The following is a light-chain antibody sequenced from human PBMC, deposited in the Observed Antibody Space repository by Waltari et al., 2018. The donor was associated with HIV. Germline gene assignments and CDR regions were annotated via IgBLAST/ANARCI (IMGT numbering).Light chain of an antibody. CDR2: DNN. CDR1: SSNIGNNY. Sequence: QSELTQPPSVSAAPGQKVTISCSGSSSNIGNNYVSWYQQLPGTAPKLLIYDNNKRPSGIPDRFSGSKSGTSATLGITGLQTGDEADYYCGTWDSSLSAEFGGGTKLTVL. CDR3: GTWDSSLSAE. V-gene: IGLV1-51*01. J-gene: IGLJ2*01.